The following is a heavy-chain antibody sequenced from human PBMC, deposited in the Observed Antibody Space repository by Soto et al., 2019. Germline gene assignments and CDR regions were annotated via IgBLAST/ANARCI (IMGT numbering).Heavy chain of an antibody. CDR1: GGSISSYY. D-gene: IGHD5-12*01. CDR2: IYYSGST. J-gene: IGHJ4*02. V-gene: IGHV4-59*01. CDR3: ARDRDGYNYPHFDY. Sequence: SSETLSLTCTVSGGSISSYYWSWIRQPPGKGLEWIGYIYYSGSTNYNPSLKSRVTISVDTSKNQFSLKLSSVTAADTAVYYCARDRDGYNYPHFDYWGQGTLVTVSS.